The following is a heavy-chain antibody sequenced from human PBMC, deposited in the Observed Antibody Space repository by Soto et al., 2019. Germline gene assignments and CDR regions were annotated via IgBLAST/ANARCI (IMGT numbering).Heavy chain of an antibody. CDR3: ARGLCAGCYQFDY. Sequence: QVHLVQSGAEVEKPGASVKVSCKASGYTLTTYAMHWVRQAPGQRLEWMGWMNADKDNTEYSQKFQGRVTITRGTSANTVYMELSGLRSEDTAVYYCARGLCAGCYQFDYWGHGTLVTVSS. V-gene: IGHV1-3*01. CDR2: MNADKDNT. J-gene: IGHJ4*01. CDR1: GYTLTTYA. D-gene: IGHD2-15*01.